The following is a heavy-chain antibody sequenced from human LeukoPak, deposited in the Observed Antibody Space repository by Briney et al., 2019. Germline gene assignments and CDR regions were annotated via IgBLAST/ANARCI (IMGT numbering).Heavy chain of an antibody. J-gene: IGHJ5*02. Sequence: GGSLRLSCAASGFTFSSYWMSWVRQAPGKGLEWVASIKQDGSDKYYVDCVKGRVTISRDNAKNSLYLQMNSLRAEDTAVYYCARGSAGSSGYSWFDPWGQGTLVTVSS. V-gene: IGHV3-7*01. D-gene: IGHD3-22*01. CDR3: ARGSAGSSGYSWFDP. CDR1: GFTFSSYW. CDR2: IKQDGSDK.